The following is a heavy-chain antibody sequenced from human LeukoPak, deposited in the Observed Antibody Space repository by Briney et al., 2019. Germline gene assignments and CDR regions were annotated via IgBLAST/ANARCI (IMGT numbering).Heavy chain of an antibody. Sequence: QTGGTLTLSCVASGVTFNVHGMSWVRQAPGEGLEWVASVVGGTDIHYADSVKGRFTASREDSTNTLYLQMNSLRADDTAVYYCAKDATPHNGIWDNFDHWGQGTPVTVSS. CDR3: AKDATPHNGIWDNFDH. CDR2: VVGGTDI. CDR1: GVTFNVHG. J-gene: IGHJ4*02. V-gene: IGHV3-23*01. D-gene: IGHD1-26*01.